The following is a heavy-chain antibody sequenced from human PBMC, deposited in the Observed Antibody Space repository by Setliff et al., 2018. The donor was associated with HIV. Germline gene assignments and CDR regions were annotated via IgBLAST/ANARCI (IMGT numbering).Heavy chain of an antibody. V-gene: IGHV4-61*02. CDR2: IYTSGST. CDR3: ARGIPYSSGYYFDY. D-gene: IGHD5-18*01. J-gene: IGHJ4*02. CDR1: GGSISSGSYY. Sequence: SETLSLTCTVSGGSISSGSYYWSWIRQPAGKGLEWIGRIYTSGSTNYNPSLKSRVTISVDTSKNQFSLKLSSVTAADTAVYYCARGIPYSSGYYFDYWGQGTRVTVSS.